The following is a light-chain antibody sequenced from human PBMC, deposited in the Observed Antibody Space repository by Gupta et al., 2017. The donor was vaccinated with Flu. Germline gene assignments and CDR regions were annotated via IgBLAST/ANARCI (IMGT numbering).Light chain of an antibody. CDR3: QQYGSSPWT. Sequence: EIVLTQSPGTLSLSPGERATLSCRASQNVSSRYFAWYQQKPGQPPRLLMYGGSSRANGIPDRFTGRGSGTDLTLTISRLEPEDFAFYYCQQYGSSPWTFGQGTKVEI. J-gene: IGKJ1*01. CDR2: GGS. CDR1: QNVSSRY. V-gene: IGKV3-20*01.